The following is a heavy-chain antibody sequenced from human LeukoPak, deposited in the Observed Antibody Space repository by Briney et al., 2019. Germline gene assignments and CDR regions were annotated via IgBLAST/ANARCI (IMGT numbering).Heavy chain of an antibody. Sequence: SETLSLTCTVSGGSISSDDYYWSWIRQPPGKGLEWIGYIYYSGSTYYNPSLKSRVTISVDTSKNQFSLKLSSVTAADTAVYYCARDYYDSSGYYTGAFDIWGQGTMVTVSS. V-gene: IGHV4-30-4*01. CDR1: GGSISSDDYY. D-gene: IGHD3-22*01. CDR2: IYYSGST. CDR3: ARDYYDSSGYYTGAFDI. J-gene: IGHJ3*02.